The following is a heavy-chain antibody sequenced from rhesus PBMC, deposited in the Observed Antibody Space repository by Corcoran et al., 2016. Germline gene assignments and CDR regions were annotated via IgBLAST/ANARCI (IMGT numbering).Heavy chain of an antibody. J-gene: IGHJ4*01. V-gene: IGHV4-169*02. CDR3: ASYPEVY. CDR1: GGPSGSSY. D-gene: IGHD3-9*01. Sequence: QPQLRESGPGRGKPSEPLSVTSAALGGPSGSSYWSGVRQAPGKGLEWMGDIYGSGNSTNNNPSLKSRVTLSVHTSKNQLSLRLSSVTAADTAVYYCASYPEVYWGQGVLVTVSS. CDR2: IYGSGNST.